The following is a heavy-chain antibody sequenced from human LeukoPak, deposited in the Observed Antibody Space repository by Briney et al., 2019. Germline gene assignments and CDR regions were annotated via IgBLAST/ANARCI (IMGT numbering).Heavy chain of an antibody. CDR3: ARDQALISYHYYYYMDV. CDR2: IYYSGST. J-gene: IGHJ6*03. D-gene: IGHD3-22*01. Sequence: PSETLSLTCTVSGGSISSSSYYWGWIRQPPGKGLEWIGSIYYSGSTYYNPSLKSRVTISVDTSKNQFSLKLSSVTAADTAVYYCARDQALISYHYYYYMDVWGKGTTVTVSS. V-gene: IGHV4-39*07. CDR1: GGSISSSSYY.